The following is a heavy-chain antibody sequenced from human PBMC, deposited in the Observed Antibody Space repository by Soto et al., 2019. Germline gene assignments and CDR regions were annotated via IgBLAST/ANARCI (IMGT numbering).Heavy chain of an antibody. CDR3: ARRLYGASEY. J-gene: IGHJ4*02. CDR2: ISTYNGNT. V-gene: IGHV1-18*01. CDR1: GYSFTTSG. Sequence: GASVKVSCKASGYSFTTSGITWVRQAPGQGLEWMGWISTYNGNTNYAQKLQDRVTLTTDTSTSTAYMELRSLRSDDTAIYYCARRLYGASEYWGQGILVTVSS. D-gene: IGHD4-17*01.